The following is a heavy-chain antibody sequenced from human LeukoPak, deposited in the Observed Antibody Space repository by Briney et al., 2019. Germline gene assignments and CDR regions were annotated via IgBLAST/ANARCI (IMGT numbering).Heavy chain of an antibody. CDR2: INHSGSN. V-gene: IGHV4-34*01. CDR3: ARGLKGQWLVRGRWFDP. D-gene: IGHD6-19*01. CDR1: GGSFSGYY. J-gene: IGHJ5*02. Sequence: SETLSLTCAVYGGSFSGYYWSWIRQPPGKGLEWIGEINHSGSNNYNPSLKSRVTISVDKSRNQFSLKLSSVTAADTAVYYCARGLKGQWLVRGRWFDPWGQGTLVTVSS.